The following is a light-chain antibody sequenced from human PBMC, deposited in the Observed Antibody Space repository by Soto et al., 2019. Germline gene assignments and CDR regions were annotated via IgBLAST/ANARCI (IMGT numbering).Light chain of an antibody. CDR1: QSVSSSS. Sequence: EIVLTQSPGTLSLSPGERPTLSSWASQSVSSSSLAWYQQKPGQAPRLLIYDTSSRATGIPDRFSGSGSGTDFTLTISRLEPEDFAVYYCQQYVSSPRTFGGGTKGDIK. V-gene: IGKV3-20*01. CDR2: DTS. CDR3: QQYVSSPRT. J-gene: IGKJ4*01.